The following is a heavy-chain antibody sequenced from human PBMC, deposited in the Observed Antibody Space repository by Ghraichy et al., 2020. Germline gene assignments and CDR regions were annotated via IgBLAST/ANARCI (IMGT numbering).Heavy chain of an antibody. J-gene: IGHJ6*02. Sequence: SQTLSLTCTVSGGSISSYYWSWIRQPPGNGLEWIGYIYYSGSTNYNPSLKSRVTISGDTSKNQISLKLSSVTAADTAVYYCARAAGYSSGMDVWGQGTTVTVSS. CDR3: ARAAGYSSGMDV. CDR1: GGSISSYY. V-gene: IGHV4-59*01. CDR2: IYYSGST. D-gene: IGHD6-19*01.